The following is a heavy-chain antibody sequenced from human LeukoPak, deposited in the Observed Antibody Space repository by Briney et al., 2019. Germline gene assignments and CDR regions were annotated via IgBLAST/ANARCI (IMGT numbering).Heavy chain of an antibody. CDR2: MNPNSGNT. J-gene: IGHJ6*03. V-gene: IGHV1-8*01. CDR3: ARVDSSSWYGYYYYMDV. D-gene: IGHD6-13*01. CDR1: GYTFTSYD. Sequence: ASVKVSCKASGYTFTSYDINWVRQATGQGLEWMGWMNPNSGNTGYAQKFQGRVTMTRNTSISTAYMELSSLRSEDTAVYYCARVDSSSWYGYYYYMDVWGKGTTVTVPS.